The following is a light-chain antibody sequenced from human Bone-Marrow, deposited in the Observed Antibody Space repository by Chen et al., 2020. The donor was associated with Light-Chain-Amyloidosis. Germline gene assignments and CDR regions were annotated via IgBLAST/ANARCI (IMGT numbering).Light chain of an antibody. CDR3: QQSYSLPWT. V-gene: IGKV1-39*01. J-gene: IGKJ1*01. Sequence: DIQMTQSPSSLSASVGDRITITCRASQSISSYLNWFQQKPGKAPNLLIYTASSLQGGVPSRFSDSGSGTDFNLTISSLQPEDFATYYCQQSYSLPWTFGQGTKLEIK. CDR2: TAS. CDR1: QSISSY.